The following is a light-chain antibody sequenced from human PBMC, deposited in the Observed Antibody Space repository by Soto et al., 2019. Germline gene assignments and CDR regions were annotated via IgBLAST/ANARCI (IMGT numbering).Light chain of an antibody. CDR1: QSVSSN. CDR2: GAS. CDR3: QQRSNSPRA. V-gene: IGKV3-11*01. J-gene: IGKJ5*01. Sequence: EIVMTQSPSTLPVSPGERATFSCGASQSVSSNLAWYQQKPGQAPRLLIYGASIRPTGIPARFSGSGSGTDFTLTISSLEPEDFEVYYCQQRSNSPRAFGQGTRLEIK.